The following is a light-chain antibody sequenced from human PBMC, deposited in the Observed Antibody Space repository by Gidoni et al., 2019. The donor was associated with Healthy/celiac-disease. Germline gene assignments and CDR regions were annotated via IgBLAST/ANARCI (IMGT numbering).Light chain of an antibody. CDR2: AAS. CDR1: QSVSSY. Sequence: IVLTQSPATLSLSPGDRATLSCRASQSVSSYLAWYQQKPGKAPRLLIYAASNRATGLPARFSGSGSGTDFTLTISSLEPEDFAVYYCQQRYNWPITFGQGTRLEIK. V-gene: IGKV3-11*01. J-gene: IGKJ5*01. CDR3: QQRYNWPIT.